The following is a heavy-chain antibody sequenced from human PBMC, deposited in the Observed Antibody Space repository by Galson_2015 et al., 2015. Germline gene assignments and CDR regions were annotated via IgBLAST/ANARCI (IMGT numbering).Heavy chain of an antibody. Sequence: SVKVSCEASGYTFTGYCMHWVRQAPGQGLEWMGRINPNSGGTNYAQKFKGSVTMTRDTSISTAYMELSRLRSDDTAVYYCARDLRDNWNYGWLPYSSYGMAVWGQGTTVTVSS. J-gene: IGHJ6*02. V-gene: IGHV1-2*06. CDR3: ARDLRDNWNYGWLPYSSYGMAV. CDR2: INPNSGGT. D-gene: IGHD1-7*01. CDR1: GYTFTGYC.